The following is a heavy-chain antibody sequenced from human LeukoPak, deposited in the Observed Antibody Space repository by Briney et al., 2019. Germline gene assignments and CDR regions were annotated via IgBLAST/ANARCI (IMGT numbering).Heavy chain of an antibody. D-gene: IGHD2-2*01. CDR1: GFTFSSYA. CDR2: ISGSGGST. CDR3: AIYCSSTSCYVGAFDI. J-gene: IGHJ3*02. Sequence: GGSLRLSCAASGFTFSSYAMSWVRQAPGKGLEWVSAISGSGGSTYYADSVKGRFTISRDNSKNTLYLQMNSLRAEDTAVYYCAIYCSSTSCYVGAFDIWGQGTMVAVSS. V-gene: IGHV3-23*01.